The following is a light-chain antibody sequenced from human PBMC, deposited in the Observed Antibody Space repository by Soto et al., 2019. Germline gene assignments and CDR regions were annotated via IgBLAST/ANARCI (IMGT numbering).Light chain of an antibody. Sequence: EIVMTQSPATLSVSPGERATLSCRASQSVSIYLAWYQQKPGQAPRLLIHGASTRATGIPARFSGSGSGTEFTLTISSLQSEDFGVYYCLQYATSRRTFGQGTRVDIK. CDR3: LQYATSRRT. J-gene: IGKJ1*01. CDR1: QSVSIY. V-gene: IGKV3D-15*01. CDR2: GAS.